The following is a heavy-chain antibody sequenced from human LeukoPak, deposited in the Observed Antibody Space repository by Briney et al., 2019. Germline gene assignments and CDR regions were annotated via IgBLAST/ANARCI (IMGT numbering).Heavy chain of an antibody. Sequence: ASVKVSCKASGYTFTGYYMHWVRQAPGQGLEWMGRINPNSGATNYAQKFQGRVTMTRDTSISTAYMELTTLRSDDTAVYYCAKSIEYCGADCYGYFDLWGRGTLVTVSS. V-gene: IGHV1-2*06. J-gene: IGHJ2*01. CDR3: AKSIEYCGADCYGYFDL. D-gene: IGHD2-21*02. CDR1: GYTFTGYY. CDR2: INPNSGAT.